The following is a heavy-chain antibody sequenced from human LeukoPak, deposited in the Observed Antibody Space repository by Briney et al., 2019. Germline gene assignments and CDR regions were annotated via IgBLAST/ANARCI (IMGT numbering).Heavy chain of an antibody. CDR1: GDSISSYY. J-gene: IGHJ4*02. CDR2: ICTTGST. Sequence: PSETLSLTCIVSGDSISSYYWSWIRQPAGKGLEWIGRICTTGSTNYNPSLKSRATMSIDTSKNQFSLTLSSVTAADTAVYSCARFRSSGWYYFDSWGQGMPVSVSS. V-gene: IGHV4-4*07. D-gene: IGHD6-19*01. CDR3: ARFRSSGWYYFDS.